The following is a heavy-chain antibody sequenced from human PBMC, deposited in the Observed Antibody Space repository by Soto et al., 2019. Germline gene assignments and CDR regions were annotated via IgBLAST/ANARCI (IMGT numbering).Heavy chain of an antibody. D-gene: IGHD5-12*01. V-gene: IGHV3-23*01. CDR2: ISGSGGST. CDR3: GKDTLISGYYTPFFDY. J-gene: IGHJ4*02. Sequence: GGSLRLSCAASGFTFSSYAMSWVRQAPGKGLEWVSAISGSGGSTYYADSGKGRFTISRDNSKNTLYLQMNSLRTEDTAVYYCGKDTLISGYYTPFFDYWGQGTLVTVSS. CDR1: GFTFSSYA.